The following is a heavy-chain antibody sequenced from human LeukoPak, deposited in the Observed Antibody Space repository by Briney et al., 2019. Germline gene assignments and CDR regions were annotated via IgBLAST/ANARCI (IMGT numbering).Heavy chain of an antibody. CDR2: IKSDGSST. CDR3: AKTLANRFDY. V-gene: IGHV3-74*01. Sequence: SGGSLRLSCAASGFTFSTYWVHWVRQAPGKGLVWVSRIKSDGSSTSDADSVKGRFTISRDNSKNTLYLQMNSLRAEDTAVYYCAKTLANRFDYWGQGTLVTVSS. D-gene: IGHD2/OR15-2a*01. CDR1: GFTFSTYW. J-gene: IGHJ4*02.